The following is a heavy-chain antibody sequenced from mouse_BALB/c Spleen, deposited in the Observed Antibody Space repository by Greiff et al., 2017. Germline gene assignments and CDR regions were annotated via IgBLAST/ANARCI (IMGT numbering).Heavy chain of an antibody. CDR3: ARDGSWFAY. J-gene: IGHJ3*01. V-gene: IGHV14-1*02. Sequence: EVQLHQSGAELVRPGALVKLSCKASGFNIKDYYMHWVKQRPEQGLEWIGWIDPENGNTIYDPKFQGKASITADTSSNTAYLQLSSLTSEDTAVYYCARDGSWFAYWGQGTLVTVSA. D-gene: IGHD2-3*01. CDR1: GFNIKDYY. CDR2: IDPENGNT.